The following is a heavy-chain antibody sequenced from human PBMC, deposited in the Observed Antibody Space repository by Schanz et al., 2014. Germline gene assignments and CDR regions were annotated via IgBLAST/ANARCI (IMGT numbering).Heavy chain of an antibody. V-gene: IGHV3-30*18. CDR3: AKGMELLPVYFHY. CDR2: ISYDGSKK. D-gene: IGHD1-7*01. J-gene: IGHJ4*02. Sequence: VQLEESGGGLVKPGGSLTLSCAASRLNFNNAWMHWVRQAPGKGLEWVALISYDGSKKYYADSMKGRFTISRDNSKNTLYLQMNSLRAEDTAVYYCAKGMELLPVYFHYWGQGTLVTVSS. CDR1: RLNFNNAW.